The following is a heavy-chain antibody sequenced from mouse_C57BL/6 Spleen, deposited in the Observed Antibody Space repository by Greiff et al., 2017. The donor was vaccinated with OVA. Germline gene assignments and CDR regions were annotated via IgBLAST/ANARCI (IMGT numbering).Heavy chain of an antibody. CDR1: GYTFTSYT. J-gene: IGHJ3*01. V-gene: IGHV1-4*01. D-gene: IGHD4-1*01. CDR2: INPSSGYT. CDR3: ARRRADWEREFAY. Sequence: QVQLQQSGAELARPGASVKLSCKASGYTFTSYTMHWVQQRPGQGLEWIGSINPSSGYTKYNQKFKDKATLTADKSSSTAYMQLSSLTSEDSAVYDCARRRADWEREFAYWGQGTLVTVSA.